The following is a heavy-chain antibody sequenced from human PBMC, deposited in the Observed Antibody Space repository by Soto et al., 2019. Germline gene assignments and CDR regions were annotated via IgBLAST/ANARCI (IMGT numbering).Heavy chain of an antibody. D-gene: IGHD3-22*01. J-gene: IGHJ3*02. Sequence: QVQLVESGGGLVKPGGSLRLSCTASGITFSDYYMSWIRQAPGKGLEWVSYISLRSYTKYADSVKGRFTIFRDNAKKSLYLQMTSLGDADTAVYYWASGADDIAFDIWGQGTMVTVSS. V-gene: IGHV3-11*05. CDR3: ASGADDIAFDI. CDR1: GITFSDYY. CDR2: ISLRSYT.